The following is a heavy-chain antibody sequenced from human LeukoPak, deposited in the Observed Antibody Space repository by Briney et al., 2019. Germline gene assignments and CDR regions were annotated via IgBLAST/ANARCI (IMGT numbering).Heavy chain of an antibody. CDR1: GFSLSTSGVG. CDR2: IYWDDDK. CDR3: AHTYYDFWSGYHYYYYYYMDV. Sequence: SGPTLVKPTQTLTLTCTFSGFSLSTSGVGVGWIRQPPGKALEWLALIYWDDDKRYSPSLKSRLTITKDTSKNQVVLTMTNMDPVDTATYYCAHTYYDFWSGYHYYYYYYMDVWGKGTTVTVSS. J-gene: IGHJ6*03. V-gene: IGHV2-5*02. D-gene: IGHD3-3*01.